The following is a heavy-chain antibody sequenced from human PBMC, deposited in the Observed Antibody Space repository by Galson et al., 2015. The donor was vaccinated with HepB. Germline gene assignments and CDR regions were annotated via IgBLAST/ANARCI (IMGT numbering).Heavy chain of an antibody. Sequence: SLRLSCAASEFSFSTYAMHWVPQAPGRGLDWVAVISYHGREEYIADSVKGRFTISRDNSKDTLYLHMNSLRPEDTAVYYCARAIKLPGTPENCFDLWGHGTMVTVSS. D-gene: IGHD1-1*01. CDR3: ARAIKLPGTPENCFDL. CDR1: EFSFSTYA. V-gene: IGHV3-30*04. CDR2: ISYHGREE. J-gene: IGHJ3*01.